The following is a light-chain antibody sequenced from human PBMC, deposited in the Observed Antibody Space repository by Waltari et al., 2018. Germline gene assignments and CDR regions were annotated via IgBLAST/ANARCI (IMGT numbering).Light chain of an antibody. CDR3: QQRYKWPLT. CDR1: QSVSTY. J-gene: IGKJ4*01. Sequence: EIVLTQSPATLSLSPGERATLSCRASQSVSTYLAGHQQRPGQPPRLPIYYSSFRATGIPARFSGSGSETDFTLTISSLEPEDFAVYYCQQRYKWPLTFGGGSKVEI. V-gene: IGKV3-11*01. CDR2: YSS.